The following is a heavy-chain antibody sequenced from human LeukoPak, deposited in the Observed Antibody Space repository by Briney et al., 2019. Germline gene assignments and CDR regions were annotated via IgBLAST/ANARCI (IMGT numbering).Heavy chain of an antibody. CDR1: GFNFRSHG. Sequence: PGGSLRLSCVTSGFNFRSHGMHWVRQAPGRGLEWVTFIRKDGSDKYYADSVKGRFTISRDDSKKMLYVQMNSLRVEDTALYYCVRDADWSFDYWGQGTLVTVSS. D-gene: IGHD3-9*01. CDR3: VRDADWSFDY. J-gene: IGHJ4*02. V-gene: IGHV3-30*02. CDR2: IRKDGSDK.